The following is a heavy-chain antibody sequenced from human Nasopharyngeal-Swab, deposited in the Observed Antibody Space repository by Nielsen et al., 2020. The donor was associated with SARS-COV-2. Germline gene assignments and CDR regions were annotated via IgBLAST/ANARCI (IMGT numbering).Heavy chain of an antibody. CDR1: GGSVSSGTYY. CDR2: IYYSGST. Sequence: SETLSLTCTVSGGSVSSGTYYWSWIRQPPGKGLEWIGYIYYSGSTNYNPSLKSRVTISVDTSKNQFSLKLSSVTAADTAVYYCARGQRGYSGYDYNWEFDYWGQGTLVTVSS. J-gene: IGHJ4*02. CDR3: ARGQRGYSGYDYNWEFDY. V-gene: IGHV4-61*01. D-gene: IGHD5-12*01.